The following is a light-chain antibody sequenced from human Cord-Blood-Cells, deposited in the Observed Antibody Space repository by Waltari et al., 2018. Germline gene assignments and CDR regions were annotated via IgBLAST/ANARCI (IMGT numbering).Light chain of an antibody. CDR3: QQYNSYST. CDR2: KAS. CDR1: KSISSW. J-gene: IGKJ1*01. V-gene: IGKV1-5*03. Sequence: DIQMTQSPSPLSASVGARVTITCRASKSISSWLAWYQLKPGKAPKLLIYKASSLESGVPSRFSGSGSGTEFTLTISSLQPDDFATYYCQQYNSYSTFGQGTKVEIK.